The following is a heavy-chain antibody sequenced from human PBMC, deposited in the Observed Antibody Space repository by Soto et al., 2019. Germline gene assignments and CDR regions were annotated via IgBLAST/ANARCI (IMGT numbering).Heavy chain of an antibody. D-gene: IGHD3-16*01. V-gene: IGHV1-18*01. CDR2: ISLYTGNT. CDR1: GYIFVNYG. J-gene: IGHJ6*02. CDR3: VMVDNYVTPTPQDV. Sequence: QVQLVQSGDEVKKPGASVKVSCKASGYIFVNYGIAWVRQAPGKGLEWMGWISLYTGNTHSASKVQGRLTMTTDTSTSTAYMDLGSLTSDDTAVYYCVMVDNYVTPTPQDVWGQGITVTVSS.